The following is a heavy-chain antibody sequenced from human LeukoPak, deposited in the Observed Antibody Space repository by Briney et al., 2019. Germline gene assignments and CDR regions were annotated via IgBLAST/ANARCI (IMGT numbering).Heavy chain of an antibody. CDR2: SIPIFGTA. Sequence: ASVKVSCKASGGTFSSYAISWVRQAPGQGLEWMGGSIPIFGTANYAQKFQGRVTITADESTSTAYMELSSLRSEDTAVYYCAREPFCSGGSCYSDYWGQGTLVTVSS. J-gene: IGHJ4*02. CDR1: GGTFSSYA. D-gene: IGHD2-15*01. CDR3: AREPFCSGGSCYSDY. V-gene: IGHV1-69*13.